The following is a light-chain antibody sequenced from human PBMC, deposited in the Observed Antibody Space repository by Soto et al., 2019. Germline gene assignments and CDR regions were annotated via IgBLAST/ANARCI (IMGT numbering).Light chain of an antibody. Sequence: QSVLTQPPSASGSPGQSVTISCTGTSSDVGAYNYVSWYQQHPGKAPKVLIFEVSKRPSGVPDRFSGSKSGNTASLTVSGFQAEDEADYYCCSYAGSTNLGVFGGGTQLTVL. J-gene: IGLJ3*02. CDR3: CSYAGSTNLGV. CDR1: SSDVGAYNY. V-gene: IGLV2-8*01. CDR2: EVS.